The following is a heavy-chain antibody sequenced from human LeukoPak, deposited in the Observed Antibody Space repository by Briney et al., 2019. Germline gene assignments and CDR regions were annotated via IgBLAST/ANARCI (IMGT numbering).Heavy chain of an antibody. V-gene: IGHV4-34*01. D-gene: IGHD2-15*01. CDR2: INHSGST. CDR3: ARHRRRYCSGGSCPYYFDY. J-gene: IGHJ4*02. CDR1: GESFSGYY. Sequence: SETLSLTCDVYGESFSGYYWSWIRQPPGKGLEWIGEINHSGSTNYNPSLKSRVTISVDTSKNQFSLKLSSVTAADTAVYYCARHRRRYCSGGSCPYYFDYWGQGTLVTVSS.